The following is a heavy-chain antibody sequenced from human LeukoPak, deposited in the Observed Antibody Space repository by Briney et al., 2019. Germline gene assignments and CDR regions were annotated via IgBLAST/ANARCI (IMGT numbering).Heavy chain of an antibody. CDR2: INHSGST. CDR3: ARVGRDNGKDY. Sequence: SETLSLTCAVYGGSFSGYYWSWIRQPPGKGLEWIGEINHSGSTNYNPSLKSRVTISVDTSKNQFSLKLSSVTAADTAVYYCARVGRDNGKDYWGQGTLVTVSS. D-gene: IGHD1-14*01. CDR1: GGSFSGYY. V-gene: IGHV4-34*01. J-gene: IGHJ4*02.